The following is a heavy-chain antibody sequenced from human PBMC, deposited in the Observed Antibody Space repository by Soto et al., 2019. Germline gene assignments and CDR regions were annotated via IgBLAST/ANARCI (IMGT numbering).Heavy chain of an antibody. Sequence: GGSLRLSCAASGFTFSNAWMTWVRQAPGKGLEWVGRIKRKTDGGTTDYAAPVKGRFTISRDDSKNTLFLQMNSLKTEDTAVYYCSTDLVVSIFGVVIRNDAFDIWGQGTMVTVSS. D-gene: IGHD3-3*01. CDR3: STDLVVSIFGVVIRNDAFDI. CDR1: GFTFSNAW. CDR2: IKRKTDGGTT. J-gene: IGHJ3*02. V-gene: IGHV3-15*01.